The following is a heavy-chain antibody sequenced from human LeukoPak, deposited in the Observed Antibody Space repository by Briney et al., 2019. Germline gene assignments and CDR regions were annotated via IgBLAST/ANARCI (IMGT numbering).Heavy chain of an antibody. CDR3: ATENY. Sequence: SGRSLRLSCAASGFTFEDYAMYWVRQPPGKGLEWVSGISWNSDSIDYVDSVEGRFTISRDNAKNSLYLQMNSLRNEDTAVYYCATENYWGQGTLVTVSS. J-gene: IGHJ4*02. D-gene: IGHD1-14*01. CDR2: ISWNSDSI. CDR1: GFTFEDYA. V-gene: IGHV3-9*01.